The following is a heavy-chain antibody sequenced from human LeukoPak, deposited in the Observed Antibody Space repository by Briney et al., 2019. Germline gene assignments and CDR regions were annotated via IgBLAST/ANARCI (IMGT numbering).Heavy chain of an antibody. V-gene: IGHV4-4*07. CDR2: IYSSGST. Sequence: SETLSLTCTVSGGSISSYYWSWIRQPAGKGLEWIGRIYSSGSTNYNPSLKSRVTMSGDTSKNQISLKLSSVTAADTAVYYCARGGVSTSLDYWGQGTLVTVSS. J-gene: IGHJ4*02. CDR3: ARGGVSTSLDY. CDR1: GGSISSYY. D-gene: IGHD2-2*01.